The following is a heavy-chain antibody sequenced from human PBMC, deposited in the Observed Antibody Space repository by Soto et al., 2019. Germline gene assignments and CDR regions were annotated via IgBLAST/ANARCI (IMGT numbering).Heavy chain of an antibody. Sequence: EVQLVESGGGLVKPGGSLRLSCAASGFTFSSYSMNWVRQAPGKGLEWVSSISSSSSYIYYADSVKGRFTISRDNXEXXLYQQKDGLRAEASAVDYCARGTLEPWLPPNWFDPWGQGTLVTVSS. V-gene: IGHV3-21*01. D-gene: IGHD6-19*01. CDR3: ARGTLEPWLPPNWFDP. J-gene: IGHJ5*02. CDR2: ISSSSSYI. CDR1: GFTFSSYS.